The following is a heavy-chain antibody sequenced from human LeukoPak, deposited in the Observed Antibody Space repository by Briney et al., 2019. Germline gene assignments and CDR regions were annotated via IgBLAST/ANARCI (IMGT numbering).Heavy chain of an antibody. J-gene: IGHJ4*02. CDR1: GFTFSSYW. CDR2: IKQDESEK. Sequence: GGSLRLSCAASGFTFSSYWMSWVRQAPGKGLEWVANIKQDESEKYYVDSVKGRFTISRDNAKNSLYLQMNSLRAEDTAVYYCARGFDFMITFGGVIAGTFDYWGQGTLVTVSS. CDR3: ARGFDFMITFGGVIAGTFDY. D-gene: IGHD3-16*02. V-gene: IGHV3-7*03.